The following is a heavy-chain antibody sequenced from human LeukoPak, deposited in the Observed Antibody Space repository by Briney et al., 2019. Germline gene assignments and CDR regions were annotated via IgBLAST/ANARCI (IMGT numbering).Heavy chain of an antibody. CDR1: GYTFTSYG. V-gene: IGHV1-18*01. D-gene: IGHD3-3*01. J-gene: IGHJ4*02. CDR2: ISAYNGNT. Sequence: ASVKVSCKASGYTFTSYGISWVRQAPGQGLEWMGWISAYNGNTNYAQKLQGRVTMTTDTSTNTAYMELRSLRSDDTAVYYCARESYDFWSGYRYYFDYWGQGTLVTVSS. CDR3: ARESYDFWSGYRYYFDY.